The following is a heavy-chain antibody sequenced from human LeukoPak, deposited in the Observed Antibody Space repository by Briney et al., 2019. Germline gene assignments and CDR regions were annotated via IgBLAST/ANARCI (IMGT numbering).Heavy chain of an antibody. CDR3: AREHYFYYLDA. CDR1: GLTFSTQW. J-gene: IGHJ6*03. CDR2: VNQGGTQK. V-gene: IGHV3-7*01. Sequence: TGGSLRLSCAASGLTFSTQWMSWVRQAPGKGLEWVAIVNQGGTQKYYVDSVKGRFTISRDNAENSLYLQMNSLRAEDTAVYYCAREHYFYYLDAWGKGTTVTVSS.